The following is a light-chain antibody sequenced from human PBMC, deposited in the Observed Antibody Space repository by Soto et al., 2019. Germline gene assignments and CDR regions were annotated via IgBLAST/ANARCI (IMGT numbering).Light chain of an antibody. CDR2: LNSDGSH. J-gene: IGLJ3*02. CDR1: SGHSSYA. V-gene: IGLV4-69*01. CDR3: QSWGTGIWV. Sequence: QLVLTQSPSASASLGASVKLTCTLSSGHSSYAIAWHQQQPEKGPRYLMKLNSDGSHSKGDGIPDRFSGSSSGAERYLTISRRQSEDEADYYCQSWGTGIWVFGGGTKVTVL.